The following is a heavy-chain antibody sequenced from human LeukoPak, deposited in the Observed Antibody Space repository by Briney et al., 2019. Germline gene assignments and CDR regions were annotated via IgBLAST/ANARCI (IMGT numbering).Heavy chain of an antibody. CDR1: GGSFSGYA. CDR2: VIVMLGIA. D-gene: IGHD2-2*01. V-gene: IGHV1-69*04. J-gene: IGHJ4*02. CDR3: ARVRDCSSTSCYAWDC. Sequence: SVKVSCKASGGSFSGYAISWVRQAPGQGLEWMGRVIVMLGIANYAQKFQGRVTMTADKSTSTAYMELSSLRSEDTAVYYCARVRDCSSTSCYAWDCWGQGTLVTVFS.